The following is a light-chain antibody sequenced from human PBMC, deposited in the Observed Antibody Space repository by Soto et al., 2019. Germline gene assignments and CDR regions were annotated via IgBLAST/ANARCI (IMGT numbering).Light chain of an antibody. CDR3: QQSYSTPLT. Sequence: DIQMTQSPSSLSASVGDRVTITCRASEGISRYLIWYQQKAGKAPKVLIYAASSLQSGVPSRFSDSTSGTDFTLTISSLQPEDFATYYCQQSYSTPLTFGQGTKLEIK. V-gene: IGKV1-39*01. CDR2: AAS. CDR1: EGISRY. J-gene: IGKJ2*01.